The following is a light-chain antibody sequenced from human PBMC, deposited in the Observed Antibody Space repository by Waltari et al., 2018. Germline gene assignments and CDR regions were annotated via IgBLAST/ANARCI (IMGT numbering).Light chain of an antibody. CDR1: TLAKQY. CDR3: QSADSSGTSVV. J-gene: IGLJ3*02. V-gene: IGLV3-25*03. Sequence: SYTLTQPPSVSVSQGQTARITCSGETLAKQYTYWYQQKPGQAPVLVIYKDKERPSDIPRRFSGFSSGTKATLVISAVQAEDDTDYYCQSADSSGTSVVFGGGTKLIV. CDR2: KDK.